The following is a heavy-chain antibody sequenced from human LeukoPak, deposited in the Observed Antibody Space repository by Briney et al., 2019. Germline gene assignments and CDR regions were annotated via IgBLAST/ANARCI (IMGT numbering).Heavy chain of an antibody. D-gene: IGHD5-18*01. J-gene: IGHJ4*02. Sequence: PGGSLRLSCAASGFTFSSYGMHWVRQAPGKGLEWVAVIWYDGSNKYYADSVKGRFTISRDNAKNTLYLQMNSLRAEDTAVYYCARDAPGDTALDYWGQGTLVTVSS. CDR1: GFTFSSYG. V-gene: IGHV3-33*01. CDR3: ARDAPGDTALDY. CDR2: IWYDGSNK.